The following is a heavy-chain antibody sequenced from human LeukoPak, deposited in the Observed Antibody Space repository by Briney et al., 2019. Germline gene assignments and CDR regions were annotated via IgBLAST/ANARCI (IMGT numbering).Heavy chain of an antibody. J-gene: IGHJ4*02. D-gene: IGHD2-15*01. CDR1: GGSLSGYY. Sequence: SETLSLTCAVYGGSLSGYYWRWIRQPPGKGREWVGEINHRGTTIYNPSLKSRFTISVDTPKNQFSLKLRSVTAADTAVYYCARGVKDILVVVAAPREYHFDYWGEGTLVTASS. V-gene: IGHV4-34*01. CDR2: INHRGTT. CDR3: ARGVKDILVVVAAPREYHFDY.